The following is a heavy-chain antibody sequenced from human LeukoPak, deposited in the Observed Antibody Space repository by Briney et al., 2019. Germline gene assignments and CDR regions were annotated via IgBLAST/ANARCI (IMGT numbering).Heavy chain of an antibody. V-gene: IGHV4-38-2*02. D-gene: IGHD1-26*01. CDR2: IYSSGST. CDR1: GYSISTGYY. Sequence: SETLSLTCTVSGYSISTGYYWDWIRQPPGKGLEWIGNIYSSGSTYYNASLQSRVTISIDTSKNQFSLRLNSVTAADTAMYYCAKSGGYGLIDYWGQGTRVTVSS. J-gene: IGHJ4*02. CDR3: AKSGGYGLIDY.